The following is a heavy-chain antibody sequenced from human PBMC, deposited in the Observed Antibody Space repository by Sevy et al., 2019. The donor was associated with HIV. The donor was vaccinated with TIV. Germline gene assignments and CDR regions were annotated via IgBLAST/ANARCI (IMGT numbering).Heavy chain of an antibody. CDR1: GFTFSSYG. Sequence: GGSLRLSCAASGFTFSSYGMHWVRQAPGKGLEWVAVISYDGSNKYYADSVKGRFTISRDNSKNTLYLQMKSLRAEDTAVYYCAKDFYGSGSYYYYYYGMDVWGQGTTVTVSS. CDR2: ISYDGSNK. J-gene: IGHJ6*02. D-gene: IGHD3-10*01. CDR3: AKDFYGSGSYYYYYYGMDV. V-gene: IGHV3-30*18.